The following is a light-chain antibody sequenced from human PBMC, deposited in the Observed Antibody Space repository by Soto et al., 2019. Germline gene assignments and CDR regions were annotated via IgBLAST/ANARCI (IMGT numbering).Light chain of an antibody. J-gene: IGKJ1*01. CDR2: KAA. CDR1: QTISSW. Sequence: GDRVTITCRASQTISSWLAWYQQKPGMAPKLLIYKAATLQSGVPSRFSGSGSGTEFTLTISSLQPDDFASYYCQQYSRWSAFGQGTKVDIK. V-gene: IGKV1-5*03. CDR3: QQYSRWSA.